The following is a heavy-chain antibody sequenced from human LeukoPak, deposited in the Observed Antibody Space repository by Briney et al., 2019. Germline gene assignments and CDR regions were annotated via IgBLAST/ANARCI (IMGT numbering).Heavy chain of an antibody. CDR3: ARVGFYGRAFDI. V-gene: IGHV4-4*07. CDR2: IYTSGSS. J-gene: IGHJ3*02. D-gene: IGHD3-3*01. Sequence: SETLSLTCTVSGGSISSYYWSWIRQPAGKGLEWIGRIYTSGSSNYNPSLKSRVTMSVDTSKNQFSLKLSSVTAADTAVYYCARVGFYGRAFDIWGQGTMVTVSS. CDR1: GGSISSYY.